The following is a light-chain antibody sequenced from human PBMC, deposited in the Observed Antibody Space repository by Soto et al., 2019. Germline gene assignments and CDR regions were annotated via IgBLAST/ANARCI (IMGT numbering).Light chain of an antibody. CDR3: QPYASTLSARDV. Sequence: QALRTKPPSLTSATGQRVTISCTGSSSNIGAGYDVHWYQQRLGTAPKLIICGNINRPSGVPDRFSGSKSGTSASLAITGLQAEDEGDYYCQPYASTLSARDVFGTGTKVTVL. CDR2: GNI. V-gene: IGLV1-40*01. CDR1: SSNIGAGYD. J-gene: IGLJ1*01.